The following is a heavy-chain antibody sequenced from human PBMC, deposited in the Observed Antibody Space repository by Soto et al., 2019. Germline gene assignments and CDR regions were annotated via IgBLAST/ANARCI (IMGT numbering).Heavy chain of an antibody. Sequence: DVQLLESGGGLVQPGGSLRLSCVASGFTFSRFVMNWVRQAPGKGLEWVSTINGNGDTTYYADSVKGRFIISRDNSRSSLYLHMTSLRADDTAVYYCARVPDLDFCTRTSCLYYFDYWGQGAVVTVSS. J-gene: IGHJ4*02. D-gene: IGHD2-2*01. CDR3: ARVPDLDFCTRTSCLYYFDY. CDR1: GFTFSRFV. CDR2: INGNGDTT. V-gene: IGHV3-23*01.